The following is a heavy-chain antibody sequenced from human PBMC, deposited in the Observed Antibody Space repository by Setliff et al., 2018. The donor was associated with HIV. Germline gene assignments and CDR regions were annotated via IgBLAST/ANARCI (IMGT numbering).Heavy chain of an antibody. V-gene: IGHV4-38-2*02. J-gene: IGHJ4*02. CDR2: IYHSGST. CDR3: ARGIHIVDY. CDR1: GVSISGYY. Sequence: PSETLSLTCNVSGVSISGYYWGWIRQPPGKGLEWIGSIYHSGSTYYNPSLKSRVTISVDTSKNQFSLKLSSVTAADTAVYYCARGIHIVDYWGQGTLVTVSS. D-gene: IGHD2-15*01.